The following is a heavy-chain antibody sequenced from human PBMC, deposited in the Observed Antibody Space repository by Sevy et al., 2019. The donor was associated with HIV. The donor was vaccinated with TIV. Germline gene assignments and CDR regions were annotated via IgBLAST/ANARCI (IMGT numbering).Heavy chain of an antibody. J-gene: IGHJ5*02. D-gene: IGHD3-3*01. CDR3: ARGPAARDFWSGHSHRWFDP. CDR1: GGSFSGYY. V-gene: IGHV4-34*01. Sequence: SETLSLTCAVFGGSFSGYYWSFIRQPPGKGLEWIGEINHSGNTNYNPSLKSRITISVDTSKNQLSLTLRYVTAADTAVYYCARGPAARDFWSGHSHRWFDPWGQGTLVTVSS. CDR2: INHSGNT.